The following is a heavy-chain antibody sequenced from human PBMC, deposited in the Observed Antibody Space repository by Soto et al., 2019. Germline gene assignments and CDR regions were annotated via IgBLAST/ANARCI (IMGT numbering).Heavy chain of an antibody. V-gene: IGHV4-39*01. CDR1: GGSVGRGIYY. D-gene: IGHD3-16*01. J-gene: IGHJ5*02. CDR3: ERVKITFGIYGFDT. CDR2: VFHIGTT. Sequence: TRSLTCTVSGGSVGRGIYYWGWIRHPPGRGLEWIGSVFHIGTTYYSRSLKSRVTVSVDTSKNQFYLKLSSVTAADTAVYYCERVKITFGIYGFDTWGQGTLVTVSS.